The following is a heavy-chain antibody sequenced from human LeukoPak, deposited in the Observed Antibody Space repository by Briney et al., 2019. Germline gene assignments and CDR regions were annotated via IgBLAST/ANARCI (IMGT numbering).Heavy chain of an antibody. V-gene: IGHV1-46*01. CDR2: INPSSGST. D-gene: IGHD2-15*01. Sequence: ASVKVSCKASGYTCTSYYMHWVRQAPGQGLEWMGIINPSSGSTSYAQKFQGRVTMTRDTSTSTVYMELSSLRSEDTAVYYCARQEQDIVVVVAANWFDPWGQGTLVTVSS. CDR3: ARQEQDIVVVVAANWFDP. CDR1: GYTCTSYY. J-gene: IGHJ5*02.